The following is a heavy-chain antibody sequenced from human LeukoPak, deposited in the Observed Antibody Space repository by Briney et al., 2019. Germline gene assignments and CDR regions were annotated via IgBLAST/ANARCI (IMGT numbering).Heavy chain of an antibody. CDR2: ISWNSGSI. J-gene: IGHJ6*03. V-gene: IGHV3-9*01. Sequence: GRSLRLSCAASGFTFDDYAMHWVRQAPGKGLEWVSGISWNSGSIGYADSVKGRFTISRDNAKNPLYLQMNSLRAEDTALYYCAKDSYYDFWSGYYMDVWGKGTTVTVSS. CDR1: GFTFDDYA. CDR3: AKDSYYDFWSGYYMDV. D-gene: IGHD3-3*01.